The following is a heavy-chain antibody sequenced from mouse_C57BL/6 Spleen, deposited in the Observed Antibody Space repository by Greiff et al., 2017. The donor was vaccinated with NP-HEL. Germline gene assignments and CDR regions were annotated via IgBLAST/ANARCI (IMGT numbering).Heavy chain of an antibody. J-gene: IGHJ2*01. D-gene: IGHD1-1*01. CDR2: INPSSGYT. Sequence: VQLQQSGAELARPGASVKMSCKASGYTFTSYTMHWVNQRPGQGLEWIGYINPSSGYTKYNQKFKDKATLTADKSSSTAYMQLSSLTSEDSAVYYCAREEDGSSFDYWGQGTTLTVSS. CDR1: GYTFTSYT. CDR3: AREEDGSSFDY. V-gene: IGHV1-4*01.